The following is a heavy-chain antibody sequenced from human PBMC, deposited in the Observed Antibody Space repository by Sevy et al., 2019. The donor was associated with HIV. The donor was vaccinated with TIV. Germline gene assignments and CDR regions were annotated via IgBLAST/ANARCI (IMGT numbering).Heavy chain of an antibody. J-gene: IGHJ3*02. V-gene: IGHV4-59*01. CDR1: GGSISSYY. CDR3: ARAGGNGAFDI. D-gene: IGHD2-15*01. CDR2: IYYSGST. Sequence: SETLSLTCTVSGGSISSYYWSWIRLPPGKGLEWIGYIYYSGSTNYNPSLRSRVTISVDTSKNQFSLKLSSVTAADTAVYYCARAGGNGAFDIWGQGTMVTVSS.